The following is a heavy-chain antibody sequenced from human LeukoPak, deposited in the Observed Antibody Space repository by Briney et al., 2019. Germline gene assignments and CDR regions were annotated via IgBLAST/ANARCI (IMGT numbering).Heavy chain of an antibody. Sequence: SVKVSCKASGGTFSSYAISWVRQAPGQGLEWMGGIIPIFGTANYAQKFQGRVTITADESTSTAYMELSSLRSDDTAVYYCARDRLRGSGIKGHYYYYMDVWGKGTTVTVSS. CDR1: GGTFSSYA. CDR2: IIPIFGTA. CDR3: ARDRLRGSGIKGHYYYYMDV. V-gene: IGHV1-69*01. D-gene: IGHD3-10*01. J-gene: IGHJ6*03.